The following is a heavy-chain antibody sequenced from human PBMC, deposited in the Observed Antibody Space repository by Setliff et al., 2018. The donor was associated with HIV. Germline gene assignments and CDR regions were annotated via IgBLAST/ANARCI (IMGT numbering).Heavy chain of an antibody. V-gene: IGHV1-69*10. J-gene: IGHJ4*02. CDR2: IIPILGIA. CDR1: GAPFSSYG. CDR3: ARERRVDIAVVPAAKGTFDY. D-gene: IGHD2-2*01. Sequence: SVKVSCKASGAPFSSYGISWVRQAPGQGLEWMGGIIPILGIANYAQKFQDRVTITADKSTSTAYMELSSLRSEDTAVYFCARERRVDIAVVPAAKGTFDYWGQGTLVTVSS.